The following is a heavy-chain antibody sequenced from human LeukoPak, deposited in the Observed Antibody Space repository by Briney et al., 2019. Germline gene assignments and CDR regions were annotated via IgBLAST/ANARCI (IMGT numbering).Heavy chain of an antibody. Sequence: GGSLRLSCAASGFTFSSYWMSWVRQAPGKGLEGVAVISFDGGIKYYADSVKGRFTISRDNSKNTLYLQMNSLRAEDTAVYYCAKDTQWLNYFDYWGQGTLVTVSS. J-gene: IGHJ4*02. CDR2: ISFDGGIK. V-gene: IGHV3-30*18. D-gene: IGHD6-19*01. CDR1: GFTFSSYW. CDR3: AKDTQWLNYFDY.